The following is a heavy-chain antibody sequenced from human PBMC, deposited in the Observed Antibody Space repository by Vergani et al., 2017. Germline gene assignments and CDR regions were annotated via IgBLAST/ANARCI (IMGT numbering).Heavy chain of an antibody. CDR3: AGQQLVGYYFDY. CDR1: GYFISSGYY. CDR2: IYHSGST. D-gene: IGHD6-13*01. J-gene: IGHJ4*02. Sequence: QVQLQESGPGLVKPSETLSLTCAVSGYFISSGYYWGWIRQPPGKGLEWIGSIYHSGSTYYNPSLKSRVTISVDTSKNQFSLKLSSVTAADTAVYYCAGQQLVGYYFDYWGQGTLVTVSS. V-gene: IGHV4-38-2*01.